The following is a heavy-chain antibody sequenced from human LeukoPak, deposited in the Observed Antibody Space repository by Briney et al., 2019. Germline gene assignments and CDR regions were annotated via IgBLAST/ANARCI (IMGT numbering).Heavy chain of an antibody. D-gene: IGHD6-6*01. J-gene: IGHJ4*02. Sequence: GGSLRLSCAASGFTFSSYEMNCVRQAPGKGLEWVSYISSSGSTIYYADSVKGRFTISRDNAKNSLYLQMNSLRAEDTAVYYCARAGVWAYSSSSGFDYWGQGTLVTVSS. CDR3: ARAGVWAYSSSSGFDY. V-gene: IGHV3-48*03. CDR1: GFTFSSYE. CDR2: ISSSGSTI.